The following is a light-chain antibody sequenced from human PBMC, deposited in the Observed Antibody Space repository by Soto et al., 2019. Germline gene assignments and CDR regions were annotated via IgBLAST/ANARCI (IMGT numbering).Light chain of an antibody. V-gene: IGLV7-46*01. Sequence: QAVVTQEPSLTVSPGGTVTLTCDSSTGTVTSGHYPSWFQQQPGQAPRTLIYDTNNKQSWTPARFSGSLLGGKAALTLSGAQPEDEADYFCLLFYSGARGVFGGGTKLTGL. CDR2: DTN. J-gene: IGLJ3*02. CDR3: LLFYSGARGV. CDR1: TGTVTSGHY.